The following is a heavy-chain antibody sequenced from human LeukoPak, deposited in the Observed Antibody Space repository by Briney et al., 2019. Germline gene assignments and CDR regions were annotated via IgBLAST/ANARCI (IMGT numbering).Heavy chain of an antibody. CDR2: ISGTGGST. CDR3: ANVPGRLGFVAPFDY. CDR1: GFTFDDHG. J-gene: IGHJ4*02. Sequence: PGGSLRLSCVASGFTFDDHGMSWVRQVPGKGLEWVSSISGTGGSTYYADSVKGRFTISRDNSKNTLYLQMNSLRAEDTAVYYCANVPGRLGFVAPFDYWGGQGTLVAVSS. V-gene: IGHV3-23*01. D-gene: IGHD7-27*01.